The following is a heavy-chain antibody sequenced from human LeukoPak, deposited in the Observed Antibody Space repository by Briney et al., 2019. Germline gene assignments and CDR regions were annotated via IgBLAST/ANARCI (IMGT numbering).Heavy chain of an antibody. CDR2: ISSSSSYI. V-gene: IGHV3-21*01. D-gene: IGHD2-15*01. CDR3: AREYCSGGSYYGYDY. J-gene: IGHJ4*02. CDR1: GFTFSSYS. Sequence: GGSLRLSCAASGFTFSSYSMNWARQAPGKGLEWVSSISSSSSYIYYADSVKGRFTISRDNAKNSLYLQMNSLRAEDTAVYYCAREYCSGGSYYGYDYWGQGTLVTVTS.